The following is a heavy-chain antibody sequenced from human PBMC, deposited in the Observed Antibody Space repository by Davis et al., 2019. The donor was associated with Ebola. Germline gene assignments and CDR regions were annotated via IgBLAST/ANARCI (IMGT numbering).Heavy chain of an antibody. J-gene: IGHJ6*02. V-gene: IGHV3-23*01. CDR3: AKRGDFWSGFYGMDV. CDR2: ISGSGGST. Sequence: PGGSLRLSCAASGFTFSSYAMSWVRQAPGKGLEWVSAISGSGGSTYYADSVKGRFTISRDNSKNTLYLQMNSLRAEDTAVYYCAKRGDFWSGFYGMDVWGQGTTVTVSS. D-gene: IGHD3-3*01. CDR1: GFTFSSYA.